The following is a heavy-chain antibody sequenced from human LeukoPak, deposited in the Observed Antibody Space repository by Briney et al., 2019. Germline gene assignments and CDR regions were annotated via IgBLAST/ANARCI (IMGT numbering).Heavy chain of an antibody. CDR1: GDTFITCT. CDR3: ARDHCSRGSCLGGH. V-gene: IGHV1-69*04. CDR2: VIPSLDVS. D-gene: IGHD2-15*01. J-gene: IGHJ4*02. Sequence: GASVKVSCKASGDTFITCTFSWVRQAPGQGLEWMGRVIPSLDVSNYAEKFQGRVTINADKSSSTTYMELTSLRSEDTAMYYCARDHCSRGSCLGGHWGQGTLVTVSS.